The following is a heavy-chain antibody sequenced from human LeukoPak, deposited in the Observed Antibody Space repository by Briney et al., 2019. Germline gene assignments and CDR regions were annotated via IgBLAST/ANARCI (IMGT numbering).Heavy chain of an antibody. V-gene: IGHV1-2*02. D-gene: IGHD3-10*01. CDR1: GYTFTGYY. CDR3: ARGGVRGVMRSRFDP. CDR2: INPNSGGT. J-gene: IGHJ5*02. Sequence: ASVKVSCKASGYTFTGYYMHWVRQAPGQGPEWMGWINPNSGGTNYAQKFQGRVTMTRDTSISTAYMELSRLRSDDTAVYYCARGGVRGVMRSRFDPWGQGTLVTVSS.